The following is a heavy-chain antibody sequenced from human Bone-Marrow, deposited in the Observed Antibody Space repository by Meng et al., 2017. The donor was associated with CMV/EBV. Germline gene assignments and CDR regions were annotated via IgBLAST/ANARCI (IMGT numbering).Heavy chain of an antibody. D-gene: IGHD6-19*01. CDR2: MNPNSGNT. Sequence: ASVKVSCKASGYTFTSYDINWVRQATGQGLEWMGWMNPNSGNTGYAQKFQERVTITRDMSTSTAYMELSSLRSEDTAVYYCAARYSSGWYYFDYWGQGTLVTVSS. J-gene: IGHJ4*02. V-gene: IGHV1-8*01. CDR1: GYTFTSYD. CDR3: AARYSSGWYYFDY.